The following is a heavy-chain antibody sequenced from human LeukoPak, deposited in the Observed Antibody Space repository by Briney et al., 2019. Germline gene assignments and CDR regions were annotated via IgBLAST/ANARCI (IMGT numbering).Heavy chain of an antibody. CDR3: ARTPRRYDSSGYLGNFDY. CDR2: INPNSGGT. D-gene: IGHD3-22*01. Sequence: ASVKVSCKASGYTFTSYGISWVRQAPGQGLEWMGWINPNSGGTNYAQKFQGRVTMTRDTSISTAYMELSRLRSDDTAVYYCARTPRRYDSSGYLGNFDYWGQGTLVTVSS. V-gene: IGHV1-2*02. J-gene: IGHJ4*02. CDR1: GYTFTSYG.